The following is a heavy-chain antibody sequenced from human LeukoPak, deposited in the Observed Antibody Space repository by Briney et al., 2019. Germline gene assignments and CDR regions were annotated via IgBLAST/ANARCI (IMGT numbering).Heavy chain of an antibody. V-gene: IGHV1-2*02. CDR3: ARLSVTRYIIKYGMDV. D-gene: IGHD4-17*01. CDR1: GYMFSDYY. CDR2: INPNTGGT. Sequence: ASVNVSCKASGYMFSDYYMHWVRQAPGQGLEWMGWINPNTGGTRSEQKFQGRVTLTRDTSINTVYLELNSLTSDDTAVYYCARLSVTRYIIKYGMDVWGRGTTVTVSS. J-gene: IGHJ6*02.